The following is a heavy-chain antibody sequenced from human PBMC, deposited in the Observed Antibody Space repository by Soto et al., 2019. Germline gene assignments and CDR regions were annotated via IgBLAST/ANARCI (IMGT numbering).Heavy chain of an antibody. CDR3: ARGHCSGGSCYSRTFDY. J-gene: IGHJ4*02. CDR2: ISAYNGNT. V-gene: IGHV1-18*01. CDR1: GYTFTSYG. Sequence: ASVKVSCKASGYTFTSYGISWVRQAPGQGLEWMGWISAYNGNTNYAQKLQGRVTMTTDTSTSTAYMELRSLRSDDTAVYYCARGHCSGGSCYSRTFDYWGQGILVTVSS. D-gene: IGHD2-15*01.